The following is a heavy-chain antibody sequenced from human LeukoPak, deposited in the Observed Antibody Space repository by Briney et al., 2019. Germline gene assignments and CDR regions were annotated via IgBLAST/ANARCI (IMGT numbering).Heavy chain of an antibody. CDR3: IVFGDSNH. Sequence: GGSLRLSCAASGFTVSHNYMSWVRQAPGKGLEWVSATHSSGGTYYADSVKGRFTISRDTSKNTLYLQINSLSVEDTAVYYCIVFGDSNHWGQGTLVTVSS. CDR2: THSSGGT. D-gene: IGHD4-17*01. CDR1: GFTVSHNY. V-gene: IGHV3-53*01. J-gene: IGHJ5*02.